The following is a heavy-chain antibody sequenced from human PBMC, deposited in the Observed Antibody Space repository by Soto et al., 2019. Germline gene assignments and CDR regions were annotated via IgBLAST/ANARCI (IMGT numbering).Heavy chain of an antibody. J-gene: IGHJ4*02. V-gene: IGHV2-5*02. CDR3: AHRPYGYKYYFNY. CDR2: VYWDDDI. D-gene: IGHD5-18*01. Sequence: QINLKESGPTLVKPTQSLTLTCTFSGFSLSTRGVGVGWISQPPGKALEWLALVYWDDDIWYSPSLKSRITITKDTSKSQVVLTMTNMDPVDTATYYCAHRPYGYKYYFNYWGQGTLVTVST. CDR1: GFSLSTRGVG.